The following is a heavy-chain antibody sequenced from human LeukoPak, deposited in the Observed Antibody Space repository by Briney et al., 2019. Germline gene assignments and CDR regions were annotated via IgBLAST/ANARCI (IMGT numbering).Heavy chain of an antibody. CDR3: ARGPRITIFGVVTRSFDY. Sequence: SETLSLTCAVYGGSFSGYYWSWIRQPPGKGLEWIGEINHSGSTNYNPSLKSRVTISVDTSKNQFSLKLSSVTAADTAAYYCARGPRITIFGVVTRSFDYWGQGTLVTVSS. CDR2: INHSGST. J-gene: IGHJ4*02. V-gene: IGHV4-34*01. D-gene: IGHD3-3*01. CDR1: GGSFSGYY.